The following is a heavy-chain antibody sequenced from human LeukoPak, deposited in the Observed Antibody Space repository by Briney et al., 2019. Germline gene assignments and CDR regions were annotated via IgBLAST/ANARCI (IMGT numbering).Heavy chain of an antibody. D-gene: IGHD6-19*01. CDR1: GGSISSYY. V-gene: IGHV4-59*01. J-gene: IGHJ3*02. Sequence: SETLSLTCTVSGGSISSYYWSWIRQPPGKGLEWIGYIYYSGSTNYNPSLKSRVTISVDTSKNQFSLKLSSVTAADTAVYYCAREGGLQGYSSGWYEAFDIWGQGTMVTVSS. CDR3: AREGGLQGYSSGWYEAFDI. CDR2: IYYSGST.